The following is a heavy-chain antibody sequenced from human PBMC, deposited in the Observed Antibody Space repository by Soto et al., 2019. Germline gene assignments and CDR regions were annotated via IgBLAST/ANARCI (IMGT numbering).Heavy chain of an antibody. V-gene: IGHV4-4*07. CDR3: ARVGGGGTYMFDY. J-gene: IGHJ4*02. CDR2: IYSSGST. Sequence: ETLSLTCTVSGGSISSYFWGWIRRPAGKGLEWIGRIYSSGSTKYNPSLKSRVTMSVDTSKNQFSLNMSSVTAADTAMYYCARVGGGGTYMFDYWGQGALVTVSS. D-gene: IGHD3-10*01. CDR1: GGSISSYF.